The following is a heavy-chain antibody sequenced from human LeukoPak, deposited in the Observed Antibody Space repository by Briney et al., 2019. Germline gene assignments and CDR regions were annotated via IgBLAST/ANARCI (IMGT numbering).Heavy chain of an antibody. CDR1: GITVSSSY. CDR3: ARIAAAGPIDY. Sequence: PGGSLRLSCPASGITVSSSYMSWVRQAPGKGLECVSIFYSGGGTYYADSVKGRFTISRDNSKNTLYLQMNSLRAEDTAVYYCARIAAAGPIDYWGQGTLVSVSS. V-gene: IGHV3-66*01. D-gene: IGHD6-13*01. CDR2: FYSGGGT. J-gene: IGHJ4*02.